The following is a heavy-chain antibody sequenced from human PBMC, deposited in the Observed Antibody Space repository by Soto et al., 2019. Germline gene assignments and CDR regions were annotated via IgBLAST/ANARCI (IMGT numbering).Heavy chain of an antibody. D-gene: IGHD3-22*01. CDR1: GFTLSSYE. Sequence: PGGSLRLSCAASGFTLSSYEMNWVRQAPGKGLEWVSYISGSGRTIYYADSVKGRFSISRDNAKNSLYLQMNSLRAEDTAVYYCAKDRDYDSSGYFDYWGQGTLVTVSS. J-gene: IGHJ4*02. CDR2: ISGSGRTI. V-gene: IGHV3-48*03. CDR3: AKDRDYDSSGYFDY.